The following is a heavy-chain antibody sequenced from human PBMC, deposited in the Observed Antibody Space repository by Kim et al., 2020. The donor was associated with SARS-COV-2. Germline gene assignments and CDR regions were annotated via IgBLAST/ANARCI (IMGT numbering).Heavy chain of an antibody. CDR1: GYTFTSYG. Sequence: ASVKVSCKASGYTFTSYGISWVRQAPGQGLEWMGWISAYNGNTNYAQKLQGRVTMTTDTSTSTAYMELRSLRSDDTAVYYCAREGPISSSWFISQELGEITNFDPWGQGTLVTVSS. D-gene: IGHD6-13*01. CDR3: AREGPISSSWFISQELGEITNFDP. V-gene: IGHV1-18*04. J-gene: IGHJ5*02. CDR2: ISAYNGNT.